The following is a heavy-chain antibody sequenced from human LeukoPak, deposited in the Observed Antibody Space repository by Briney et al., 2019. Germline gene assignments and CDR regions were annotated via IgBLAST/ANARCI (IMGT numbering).Heavy chain of an antibody. V-gene: IGHV1-69*13. CDR2: IIPIFGTA. J-gene: IGHJ4*02. CDR1: GGTFSSYA. D-gene: IGHD6-13*01. CDR3: AREAPPGIAAAGFDY. Sequence: GASVKVSCKASGGTFSSYAISWVRQAPGQGLEWMGGIIPIFGTANYAQKFQGRVTITADESTSTAYMELSSLRSEDTAVYYCAREAPPGIAAAGFDYWGQGTLVTVSS.